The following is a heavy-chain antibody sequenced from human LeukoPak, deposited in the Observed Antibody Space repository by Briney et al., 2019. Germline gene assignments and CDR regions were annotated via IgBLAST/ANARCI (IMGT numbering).Heavy chain of an antibody. J-gene: IGHJ4*02. D-gene: IGHD6-19*01. CDR3: ARYRLRSPQWLVQGGYFDY. Sequence: GGSLRLSCAASGCTFTDHYMSWVRQAPGEGLEWVSYISSGGDIIYYADSVKGRCTISRDNAKNSLFLQMNSLRAEDTAVYYCARYRLRSPQWLVQGGYFDYWGQGTLVTVSS. CDR2: ISSGGDII. V-gene: IGHV3-11*01. CDR1: GCTFTDHY.